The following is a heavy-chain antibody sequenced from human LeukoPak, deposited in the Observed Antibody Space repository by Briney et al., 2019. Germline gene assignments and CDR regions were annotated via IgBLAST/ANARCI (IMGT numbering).Heavy chain of an antibody. J-gene: IGHJ6*02. CDR2: IYSGGST. CDR1: GFTVSSNY. CDR3: ARITMVRGADYGMDV. D-gene: IGHD3-10*01. V-gene: IGHV3-53*01. Sequence: GGSLRLSCAASGFTVSSNYMSWVRQAPGKGLKWVSVIYSGGSTYYADSVKGRFTISRDNSKNTLYLQMNSLRAEDTAVYYCARITMVRGADYGMDVWGQGTTVTVSS.